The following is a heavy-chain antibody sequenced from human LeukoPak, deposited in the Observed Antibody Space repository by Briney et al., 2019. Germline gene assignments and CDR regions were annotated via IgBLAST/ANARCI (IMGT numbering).Heavy chain of an antibody. CDR2: FDPEDGET. V-gene: IGHV1-24*01. J-gene: IGHJ5*02. D-gene: IGHD3-22*01. CDR1: GYTLTELS. Sequence: ASVKVSCKVSGYTLTELSMHWVRQAPGKGLEWMGGFDPEDGETIYAQKFQGRVTVTEDTSTDTAYTELSSLRSEDTAVYYCATIAWPGGSGYYLWGQGTLVTVSS. CDR3: ATIAWPGGSGYYL.